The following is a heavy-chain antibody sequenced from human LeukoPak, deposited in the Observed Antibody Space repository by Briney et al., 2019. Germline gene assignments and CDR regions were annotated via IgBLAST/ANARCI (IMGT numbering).Heavy chain of an antibody. Sequence: SVTVSCTASGGTFSSYAISWVRQAPGQGLEWMGGIIPIFGTANYAQKFQGRVTITADKSTSTAYMELSSLRSEDTAVYCCARRVTSSSGSFDYWGQGTLVTVSS. CDR2: IIPIFGTA. V-gene: IGHV1-69*06. D-gene: IGHD3-22*01. J-gene: IGHJ4*02. CDR3: ARRVTSSSGSFDY. CDR1: GGTFSSYA.